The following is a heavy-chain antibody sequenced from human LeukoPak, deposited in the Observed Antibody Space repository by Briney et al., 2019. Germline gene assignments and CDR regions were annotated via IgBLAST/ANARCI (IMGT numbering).Heavy chain of an antibody. CDR2: ISAYNGNT. D-gene: IGHD5-24*01. Sequence: GASVNVSWKASGGTFSSYAISWVRQAPGQGLEWMGWISAYNGNTNYAQKLQGRVTMTTDTSTSTAYMELRSLRSDDTAVYYCARVPAQLLLWAFDIWGQGTMVTVSS. J-gene: IGHJ3*02. V-gene: IGHV1-18*01. CDR3: ARVPAQLLLWAFDI. CDR1: GGTFSSYA.